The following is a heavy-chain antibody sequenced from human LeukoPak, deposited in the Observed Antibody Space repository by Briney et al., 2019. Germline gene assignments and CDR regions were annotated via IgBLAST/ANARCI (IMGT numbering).Heavy chain of an antibody. CDR2: IIPIFGTA. CDR3: ARADSSGWRDAFDI. CDR1: GGTFSSYA. V-gene: IGHV1-69*13. J-gene: IGHJ3*02. Sequence: SVKVSCKASGGTFSSYAISWVRQAPGQGLEWMGGIIPIFGTASYEQKFQGRVTITADESTSTAYMELSSLRSEDTAVYYCARADSSGWRDAFDIWGQGTMVTVSS. D-gene: IGHD6-19*01.